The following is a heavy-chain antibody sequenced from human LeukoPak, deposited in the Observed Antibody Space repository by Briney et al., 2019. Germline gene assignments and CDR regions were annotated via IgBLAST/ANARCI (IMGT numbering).Heavy chain of an antibody. Sequence: GGSLRLSCAASGFTFSDYYMSWIRQAPGKGLEWVSYISSSGSTIYYADSVKGRFTISMDNPKNSLYLQMNSLRAEDTAVYYCAREGIQLWLRSIDYWGQGTLVTVSS. J-gene: IGHJ4*02. D-gene: IGHD5-18*01. V-gene: IGHV3-11*01. CDR3: AREGIQLWLRSIDY. CDR1: GFTFSDYY. CDR2: ISSSGSTI.